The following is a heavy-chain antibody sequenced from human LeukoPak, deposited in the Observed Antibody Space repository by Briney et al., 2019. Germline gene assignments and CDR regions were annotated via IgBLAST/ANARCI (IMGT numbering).Heavy chain of an antibody. CDR1: GFTFSSYA. CDR2: ISYDGSNK. Sequence: GGPLRLSCAASGFTFSSYAMHWVRQAPGKGLEWVAVISYDGSNKYYADSVKGRFTISRDNSKNTLYLQMNSLRAEDTAVYYCAKDSTMTTVTHAGYKPKDDHYYYYYMDVWGKGTTVTVSS. CDR3: AKDSTMTTVTHAGYKPKDDHYYYYYMDV. D-gene: IGHD4-11*01. V-gene: IGHV3-30-3*01. J-gene: IGHJ6*03.